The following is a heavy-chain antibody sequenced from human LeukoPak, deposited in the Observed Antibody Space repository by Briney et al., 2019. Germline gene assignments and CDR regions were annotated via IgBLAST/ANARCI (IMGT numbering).Heavy chain of an antibody. CDR2: IYHSGST. V-gene: IGHV4-4*02. Sequence: SETLSLTCAVSGGSISSSNWWSWVRQPPGKGLEWIGEIYHSGSTNYNPSLKSRVTISVDKSENQFSLKLSSVTAADTAVYYCARYGYSSSWRYDYWGQGTLVTVSS. J-gene: IGHJ4*02. CDR3: ARYGYSSSWRYDY. D-gene: IGHD6-13*01. CDR1: GGSISSSNW.